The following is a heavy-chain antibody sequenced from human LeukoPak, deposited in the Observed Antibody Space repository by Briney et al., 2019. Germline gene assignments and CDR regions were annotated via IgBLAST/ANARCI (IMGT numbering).Heavy chain of an antibody. J-gene: IGHJ4*02. CDR1: GYTFISYA. CDR2: INTNTGNP. CDR3: ARGEDYDILTGYDSSLFDY. V-gene: IGHV7-4-1*02. Sequence: ASVKVSCKASGYTFISYAMNWVRQAPGQGLEWMGWINTNTGNPTYAQGFAGRFVFSLDTSVSTAYLQISSLKAEDTAVYYCARGEDYDILTGYDSSLFDYWGQGTLVTVSS. D-gene: IGHD3-9*01.